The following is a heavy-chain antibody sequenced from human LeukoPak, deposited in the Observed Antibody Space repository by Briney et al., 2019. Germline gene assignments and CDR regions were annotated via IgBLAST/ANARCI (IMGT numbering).Heavy chain of an antibody. J-gene: IGHJ5*02. V-gene: IGHV3-23*01. D-gene: IGHD3-16*02. CDR2: IRSNGVTT. Sequence: GGSLRLSCAASGFTFSSYGMNWVRQAPGKGLEWVSAIRSNGVTTYDADSVKGRFTISRDNSKNTLYLELKSLRVDDTAIYYCAKVELSASGGELDPWGQGTLVIVSS. CDR1: GFTFSSYG. CDR3: AKVELSASGGELDP.